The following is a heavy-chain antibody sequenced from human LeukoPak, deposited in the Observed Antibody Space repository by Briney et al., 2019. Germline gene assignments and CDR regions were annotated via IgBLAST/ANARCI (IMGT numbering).Heavy chain of an antibody. CDR2: ISSSSSTI. Sequence: GGSLRPSCAASGFTFSSYSMNWVRQAPGKGLEWVSYISSSSSTIHYADSVKGRFTISRDNAKNSLYLQMNSLGDEDTAIYYCARGLGGYGFGYWGQGTLVTVSS. CDR1: GFTFSSYS. J-gene: IGHJ4*02. CDR3: ARGLGGYGFGY. V-gene: IGHV3-48*02. D-gene: IGHD5-18*01.